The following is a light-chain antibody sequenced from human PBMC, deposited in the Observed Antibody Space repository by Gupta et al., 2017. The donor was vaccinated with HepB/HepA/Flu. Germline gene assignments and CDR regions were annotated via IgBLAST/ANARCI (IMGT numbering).Light chain of an antibody. Sequence: DIQMTQSPSSLSASVGDSVTITCRPRQGISNYLAWYQQKPGKVPKVLIYAASTLQSGVPSRFSGSGSGTDFTLTISSLQPEDVATYYCQKYNSAPWTFGQGTKVEIK. V-gene: IGKV1-27*01. CDR1: QGISNY. CDR3: QKYNSAPWT. J-gene: IGKJ1*01. CDR2: AAS.